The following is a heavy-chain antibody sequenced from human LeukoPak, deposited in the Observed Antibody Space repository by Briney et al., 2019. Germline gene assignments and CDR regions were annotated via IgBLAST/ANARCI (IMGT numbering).Heavy chain of an antibody. V-gene: IGHV3-48*02. CDR2: ISSSSSNI. Sequence: GGSLRLSCAASGFSFSSYWMHWVRQAPGKGLEWVSYISSSSSNIKYGDSVKGRFTISRDNAKNSLYLQMNSLRDEDTAVYYCARDSSYEFDIWGQGTVVTVSS. J-gene: IGHJ3*02. CDR1: GFSFSSYW. CDR3: ARDSSYEFDI. D-gene: IGHD3-16*01.